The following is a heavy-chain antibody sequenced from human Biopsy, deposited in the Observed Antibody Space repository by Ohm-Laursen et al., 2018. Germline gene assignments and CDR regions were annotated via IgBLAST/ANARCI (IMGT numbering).Heavy chain of an antibody. CDR2: ISSRSSDI. D-gene: IGHD2-2*01. CDR3: ARVSALKWYQSLSYFNGMDV. V-gene: IGHV3-21*01. J-gene: IGHJ6*02. Sequence: SLRLSCAASGFIFSTYNMNWVRQAPGEGLEWVSSISSRSSDIYYADSVKGRFTISRDNAKNSLFLHMNSLRAEVTAVYYCARVSALKWYQSLSYFNGMDVWGQGTTVTVSS. CDR1: GFIFSTYN.